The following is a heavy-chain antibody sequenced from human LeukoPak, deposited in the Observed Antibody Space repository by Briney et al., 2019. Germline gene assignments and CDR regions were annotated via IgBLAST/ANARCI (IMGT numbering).Heavy chain of an antibody. Sequence: GGSLRLSCAASGFTVSNNYMSWVRQAPGKGLEWVPVIYTDGTTYYADSVKGRFTISRDNSKNTLYLQMNSLRAEDTAVYYCARWRVPGYFDYWGQGALVTVFS. CDR3: ARWRVPGYFDY. D-gene: IGHD3-10*01. CDR1: GFTVSNNY. V-gene: IGHV3-66*02. J-gene: IGHJ4*02. CDR2: IYTDGTT.